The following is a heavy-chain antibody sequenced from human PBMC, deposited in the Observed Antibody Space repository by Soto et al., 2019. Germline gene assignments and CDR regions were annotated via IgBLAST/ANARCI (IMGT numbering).Heavy chain of an antibody. Sequence: SETLSLTCTVSGGSISSSSYYWGWIRQPPGKGLEWIGSIYYGGSTYYNPSLKSRVTISVDTSKNQFSLKLSSVTAADTAVYYCARQVRQWLVDYWGQGTLVTVSS. CDR2: IYYGGST. J-gene: IGHJ4*02. D-gene: IGHD6-19*01. CDR1: GGSISSSSYY. V-gene: IGHV4-39*01. CDR3: ARQVRQWLVDY.